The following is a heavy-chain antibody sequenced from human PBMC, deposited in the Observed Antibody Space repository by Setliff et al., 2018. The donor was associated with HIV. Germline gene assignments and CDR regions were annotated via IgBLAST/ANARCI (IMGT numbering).Heavy chain of an antibody. J-gene: IGHJ3*02. Sequence: SETLSLTCTVSGGSISSHYWSWIRQPPGKGLEWIGYMYYSGNTNYNPSLKSRVTISVDTSKSQFSLKLNSVTAADTAVYYCARGQGCGGGCHYAFEMWGQGTMVTVSS. V-gene: IGHV4-59*11. D-gene: IGHD2-21*02. CDR3: ARGQGCGGGCHYAFEM. CDR1: GGSISSHY. CDR2: MYYSGNT.